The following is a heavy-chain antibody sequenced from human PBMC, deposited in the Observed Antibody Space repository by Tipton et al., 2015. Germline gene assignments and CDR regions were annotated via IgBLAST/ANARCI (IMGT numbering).Heavy chain of an antibody. CDR1: GFSFSDYA. CDR3: AKEDYRGPSYGMDV. Sequence: SLRLSCAASGFSFSDYAMSWVRQAPGKGLEWVSAISSSSVSRYYADSVKGRFTISRDNSKKTLYLEMNSLTAEDTAVYYCAKEDYRGPSYGMDVWGQGTTVTVSS. CDR2: ISSSSVSR. V-gene: IGHV3-23*01. J-gene: IGHJ6*02. D-gene: IGHD1-26*01.